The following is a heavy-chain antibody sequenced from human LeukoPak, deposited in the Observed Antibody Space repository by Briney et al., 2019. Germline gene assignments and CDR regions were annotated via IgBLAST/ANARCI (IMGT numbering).Heavy chain of an antibody. CDR1: GFTFSSYW. Sequence: PGGSLRLSCAASGFTFSSYWMSWVRQAPGKGLEWVANIHQDGSAKYYVDSVKGRLTISSDNAKNSLYLQMNSLRAEDTAVYYCARFAEVWGSYRRFDYWGQGTLVTVSS. CDR2: IHQDGSAK. D-gene: IGHD3-16*02. V-gene: IGHV3-7*01. J-gene: IGHJ4*02. CDR3: ARFAEVWGSYRRFDY.